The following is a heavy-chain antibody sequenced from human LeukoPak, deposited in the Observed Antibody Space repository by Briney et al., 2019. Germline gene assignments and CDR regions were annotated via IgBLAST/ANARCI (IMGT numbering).Heavy chain of an antibody. CDR1: GFTFSSYG. J-gene: IGHJ4*02. Sequence: PGGSLRLSCAASGFTFSSYGMHWVRQAPGKGLEWVAVISYDGSNKYYADSVKGRFTISRDNSKNTLYLQMNSLRAEDTAVYYCAKDLIKGGDFWSGRRGGISMLDYWGQGTLVTVSS. D-gene: IGHD3-3*01. V-gene: IGHV3-30*18. CDR3: AKDLIKGGDFWSGRRGGISMLDY. CDR2: ISYDGSNK.